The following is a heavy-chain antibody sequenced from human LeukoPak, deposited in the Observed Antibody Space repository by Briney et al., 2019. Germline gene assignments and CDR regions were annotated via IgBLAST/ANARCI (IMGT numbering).Heavy chain of an antibody. CDR3: ARDIGAVGATLYFDY. Sequence: SETLSLTCTVSGGSISSHYWSWIRQTPGKGLEWIGQINCSGSTYYNPSLKSRVTLSIDTPKNQFSLKVSSATAADTAVYYCARDIGAVGATLYFDYWGQGTLVTVSS. V-gene: IGHV4-59*11. J-gene: IGHJ4*02. D-gene: IGHD1-26*01. CDR2: INCSGST. CDR1: GGSISSHY.